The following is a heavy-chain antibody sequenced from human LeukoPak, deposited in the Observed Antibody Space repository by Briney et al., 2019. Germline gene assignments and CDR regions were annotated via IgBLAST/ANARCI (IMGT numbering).Heavy chain of an antibody. CDR3: AKGGNVDILNSHDAFDI. CDR1: GFTFDDYA. V-gene: IGHV3-9*01. D-gene: IGHD3-9*01. Sequence: PGGSLRLSCAGSGFTFDDYAMHWVRQPPGQGLVWYSGINWNRGSIGYADSVKDRFTISRDNAKISLYLQMTSLRAEDTALYYCAKGGNVDILNSHDAFDIWGQGTMVTVSS. CDR2: INWNRGSI. J-gene: IGHJ3*02.